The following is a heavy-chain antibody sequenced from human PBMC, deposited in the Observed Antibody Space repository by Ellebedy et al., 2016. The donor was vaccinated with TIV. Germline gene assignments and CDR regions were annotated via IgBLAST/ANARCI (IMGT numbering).Heavy chain of an antibody. Sequence: GESLKISXAASGFTFSSYWMSWVRQAPGKGLEWVANIKQDGSEKYYVDSVKGRFTISRDNAKNSLYLQMNSLRAEDTAVYYCARERRYDFWSGYYPHDAFDIWGQGTMVTVSS. CDR1: GFTFSSYW. J-gene: IGHJ3*02. D-gene: IGHD3-3*01. CDR3: ARERRYDFWSGYYPHDAFDI. CDR2: IKQDGSEK. V-gene: IGHV3-7*01.